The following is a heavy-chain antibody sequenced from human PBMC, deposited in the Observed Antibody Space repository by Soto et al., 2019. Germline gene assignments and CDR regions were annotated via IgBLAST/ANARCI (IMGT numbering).Heavy chain of an antibody. CDR3: GVAGGGGYDWGGY. CDR2: IYYSGST. J-gene: IGHJ4*02. Sequence: QVQLQESGPGLVKPSQTLSLTGIFSGGSISSGGYYWSWIGQHPGKGLEWIGYIYYSGSTYYNPSLKSRVTISVDTSKNQFSLKLSSVTAADTAVYYCGVAGGGGYDWGGYWGQGTLVTVSS. D-gene: IGHD5-12*01. V-gene: IGHV4-31*03. CDR1: GGSISSGGYY.